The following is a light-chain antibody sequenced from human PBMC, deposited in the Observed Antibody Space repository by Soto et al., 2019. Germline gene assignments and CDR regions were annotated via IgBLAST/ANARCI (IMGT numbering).Light chain of an antibody. CDR1: SSDVGGYKY. Sequence: QSVLTQPASVSGSPGQSITISCTGTSSDVGGYKYVSWYQQHPGKAPKLMIYEVSNRPSGVSNRFAGSKSGNTASLTISGLQAEDEADYYCSSYTSSSTTLYVFGTGTKRTVL. CDR2: EVS. J-gene: IGLJ1*01. V-gene: IGLV2-14*01. CDR3: SSYTSSSTTLYV.